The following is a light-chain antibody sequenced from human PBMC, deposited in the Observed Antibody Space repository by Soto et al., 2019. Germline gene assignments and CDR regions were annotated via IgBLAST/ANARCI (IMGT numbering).Light chain of an antibody. V-gene: IGLV2-14*03. Sequence: QSALTRPASVSGSPGQSITISCTETRSDVGGYNFVSWYQQHPGKVPKLMIFDVNRRPSGVSDRFSGSKSGNTASLTISGLQAEDEGDYYCCSYTSSSTHVFGSGTKVTVL. CDR2: DVN. CDR3: CSYTSSSTHV. CDR1: RSDVGGYNF. J-gene: IGLJ1*01.